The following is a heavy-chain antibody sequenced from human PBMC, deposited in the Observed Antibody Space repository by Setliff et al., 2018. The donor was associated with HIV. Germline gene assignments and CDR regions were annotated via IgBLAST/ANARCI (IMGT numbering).Heavy chain of an antibody. CDR3: ARYTSKVDWFDP. Sequence: SETLSLTCTVSGDSITNDDYYWGWIRQPPGKGLEWIAIIHYNGRTYYDPSLKSRVTIFVDTSKTQFYQKLRSVTASDTAVYYCARYTSKVDWFDPWG. CDR1: GDSITNDDYY. V-gene: IGHV4-39*01. CDR2: IHYNGRT. J-gene: IGHJ5*02. D-gene: IGHD2-2*02.